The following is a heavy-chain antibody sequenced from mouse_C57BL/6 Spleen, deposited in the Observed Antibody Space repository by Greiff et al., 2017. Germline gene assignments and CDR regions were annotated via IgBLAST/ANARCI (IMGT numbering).Heavy chain of an antibody. J-gene: IGHJ2*01. CDR2: IDPETGGT. Sequence: QVQLKESGAELVRPGASVTLSCKASGYTFTDYEMHWVKQTPVHGLEWIGAIDPETGGTAYNQKFKGKAILTADKSSSTAYMELRSLTSEDSAVYYCTRWDYYGSRYFDYWGQGTTLTVSS. D-gene: IGHD1-1*01. CDR3: TRWDYYGSRYFDY. V-gene: IGHV1-15*01. CDR1: GYTFTDYE.